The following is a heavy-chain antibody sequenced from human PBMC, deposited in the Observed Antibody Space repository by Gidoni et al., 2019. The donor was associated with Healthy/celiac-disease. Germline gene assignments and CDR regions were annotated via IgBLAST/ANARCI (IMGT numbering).Heavy chain of an antibody. CDR1: GFTFDDYG. V-gene: IGHV3-20*04. J-gene: IGHJ3*02. CDR2: INWNGGST. CDR3: ARDQRYGDYGGAFDI. D-gene: IGHD4-17*01. Sequence: EVQLVESGGGVVRTGGSRRLSCAASGFTFDDYGMSWVRQAPGKGLELVSGINWNGGSTGYADSVKGRFTISRDNAKNSLYLQMNRLRAEDTALYYCARDQRYGDYGGAFDIWGQGTMVTVSS.